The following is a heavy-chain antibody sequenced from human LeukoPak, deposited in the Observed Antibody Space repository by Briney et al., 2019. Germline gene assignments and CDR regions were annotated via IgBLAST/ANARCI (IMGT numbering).Heavy chain of an antibody. D-gene: IGHD6-19*01. CDR2: IYHSGST. V-gene: IGHV4-61*10. J-gene: IGHJ4*02. CDR3: ARSRKAVIAVAEIDY. Sequence: SETLSLTCTVSGGSISSGSYYWSWIRQPAGKGLEWIGYIYHSGSTYYNPSLKSRVTISVDRSKNQFSLKLSSVTAADTAVYYCARSRKAVIAVAEIDYWGQGTLVTVSS. CDR1: GGSISSGSYY.